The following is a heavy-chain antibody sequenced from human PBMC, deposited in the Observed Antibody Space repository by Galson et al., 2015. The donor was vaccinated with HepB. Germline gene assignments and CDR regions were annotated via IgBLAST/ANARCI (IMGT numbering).Heavy chain of an antibody. CDR1: GFSFSNAW. CDR3: TTVYYDPPDDY. D-gene: IGHD3-3*01. CDR2: IKSKTDGGTT. V-gene: IGHV3-15*01. Sequence: SLRLSCAASGFSFSNAWMSWVRQAPGKGLEWVGRIKSKTDGGTTDFAAPVKGRLTISRDDSKNMLYLQMNSLKAEDTAVYYCTTVYYDPPDDYWGQGTLVTVSS. J-gene: IGHJ4*02.